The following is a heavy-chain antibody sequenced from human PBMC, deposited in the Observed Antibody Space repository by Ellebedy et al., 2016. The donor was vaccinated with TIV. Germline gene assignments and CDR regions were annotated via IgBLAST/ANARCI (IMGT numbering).Heavy chain of an antibody. D-gene: IGHD3-10*01. CDR2: ISPDSGAT. J-gene: IGHJ4*02. V-gene: IGHV1-2*02. CDR3: GRVRGVIVFDY. Sequence: ASVKVSCKASGYSFTGYYLHWVRQAPGQGFEWMGWISPDSGATNYAQKFQGRVTMTRDTSINTAYMELSSLRSDDTAVYYCGRVRGVIVFDYWGQGTVVTVSS. CDR1: GYSFTGYY.